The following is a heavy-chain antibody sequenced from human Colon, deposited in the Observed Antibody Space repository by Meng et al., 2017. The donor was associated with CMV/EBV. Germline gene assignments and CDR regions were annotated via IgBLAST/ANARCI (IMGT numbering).Heavy chain of an antibody. V-gene: IGHV3-21*06. CDR2: ISSSGSSI. D-gene: IGHD5-24*01. CDR1: GFTFSGYN. CDR3: ARDRAVEMGILVLEE. J-gene: IGHJ4*02. Sequence: SGFTFSGYNMNWVRQAPGKGPEWVSFISSSGSSISYADSVKGRFTISRDNTKNLLYLEMNSLRGEDTAVYYCARDRAVEMGILVLEEWGQGTLVTVSS.